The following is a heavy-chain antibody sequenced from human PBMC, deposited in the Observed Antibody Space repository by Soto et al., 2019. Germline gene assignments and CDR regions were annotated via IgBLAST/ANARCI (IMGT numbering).Heavy chain of an antibody. D-gene: IGHD3-22*01. J-gene: IGHJ4*02. CDR3: VKDDGGYPSTAPH. CDR1: GITISNYP. V-gene: IGHV3-23*01. CDR2: ISGSGDRT. Sequence: EVQLLESGGGLVQAGGSLRLSCAASGITISNYPMSWVRQAPGKGLDWVSGISGSGDRTYYADSAKGRFTISKDNSKNSLSLQLDSLGVEDTAVYFCVKDDGGYPSTAPHWGQGTLVTVSS.